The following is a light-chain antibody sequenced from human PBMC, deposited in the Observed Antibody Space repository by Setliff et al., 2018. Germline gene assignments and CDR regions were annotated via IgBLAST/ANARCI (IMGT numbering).Light chain of an antibody. V-gene: IGLV2-8*01. CDR2: EVV. CDR1: SSDIDYNH. Sequence: LTQPPSASGSPGQSVIISCTGTSSDIDYNHVSWYQQYPGKGPKLIIYEVVKRPSGVPDRFSGSKSGNTASLTVSGLQAGDEADYYCSSYAGTYNWVFGGGTKVTVL. CDR3: SSYAGTYNWV. J-gene: IGLJ3*02.